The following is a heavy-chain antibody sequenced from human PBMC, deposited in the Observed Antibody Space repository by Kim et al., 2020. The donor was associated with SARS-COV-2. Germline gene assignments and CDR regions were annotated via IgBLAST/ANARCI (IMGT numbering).Heavy chain of an antibody. J-gene: IGHJ4*02. D-gene: IGHD6-19*01. CDR3: ARDPIAVAGTDFDY. Sequence: AQKLQGRVTMTTDQSTSTAYMELRSLRSDDTAVYYCARDPIAVAGTDFDYWGQGTLVTVSS. V-gene: IGHV1-18*01.